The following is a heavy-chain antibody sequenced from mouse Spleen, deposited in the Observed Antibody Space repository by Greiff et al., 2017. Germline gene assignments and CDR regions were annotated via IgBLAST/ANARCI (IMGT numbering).Heavy chain of an antibody. Sequence: EVQLVESGGGLVKPGGSLKLSCAASGFTFSSYAMSWVRQTPEKRLEWVATISSGGSYTYYPDSVKGRFTISRDNAKNTLYLQMSSLRSEDTAMYYCARHRITTVEEGYYAMDYWGQGTSVTVSS. CDR3: ARHRITTVEEGYYAMDY. CDR1: GFTFSSYA. CDR2: ISSGGSYT. J-gene: IGHJ4*01. V-gene: IGHV5-9-3*01. D-gene: IGHD1-1*01.